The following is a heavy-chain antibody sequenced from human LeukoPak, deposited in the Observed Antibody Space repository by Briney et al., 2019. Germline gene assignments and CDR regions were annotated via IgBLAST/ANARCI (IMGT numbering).Heavy chain of an antibody. CDR1: GFTFSSYE. J-gene: IGHJ4*02. V-gene: IGHV3-48*03. CDR3: ARTIEMATISYFDY. CDR2: ISSSDSTI. Sequence: GGSLRLSCAASGFTFSSYEMNWVRQAPGKVLEWVSYISSSDSTIYYADSVKGRFTISRDNAKNSLYLQMNSLRAGDTAVYYCARTIEMATISYFDYWGQGTLVTVSS. D-gene: IGHD5-24*01.